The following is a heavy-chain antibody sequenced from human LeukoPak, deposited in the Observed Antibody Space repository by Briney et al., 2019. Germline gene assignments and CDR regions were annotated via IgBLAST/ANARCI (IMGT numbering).Heavy chain of an antibody. D-gene: IGHD5-12*01. Sequence: SETLSLTCTVSGGPISSSSYYWGWIRQPTGKGLEWIGSIYYSGSTYYNPSLKSRVTISVDTSKNQFSLKLSSVTAADTAVYYCARGFDIVATNFDYWGQGTLVTVSS. CDR3: ARGFDIVATNFDY. CDR1: GGPISSSSYY. CDR2: IYYSGST. J-gene: IGHJ4*02. V-gene: IGHV4-39*07.